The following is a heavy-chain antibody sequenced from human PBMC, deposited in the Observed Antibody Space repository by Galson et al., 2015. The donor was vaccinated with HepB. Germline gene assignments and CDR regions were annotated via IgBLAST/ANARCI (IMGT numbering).Heavy chain of an antibody. CDR3: ARGALVVVIDATQNNWFDP. CDR2: ISPYNRAT. V-gene: IGHV1-18*01. D-gene: IGHD2-15*01. CDR1: GYTFSRYS. Sequence: SVKVSCKASGYTFSRYSITWVRQAPGQGLEWVGWISPYNRATNYAQKLQGRVTMTTDTSTNTAYMELRSLTSDDTAVYYCARGALVVVIDATQNNWFDPWGQGTPVTVSS. J-gene: IGHJ5*02.